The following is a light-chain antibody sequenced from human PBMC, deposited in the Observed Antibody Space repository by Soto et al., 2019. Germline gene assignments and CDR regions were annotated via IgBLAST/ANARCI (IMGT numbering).Light chain of an antibody. CDR3: TSYAGTNNPMYV. CDR1: SSDVGGYNY. Sequence: QSALTQPPSASGSPGQSVTISCTGASSDVGGYNYVSWYQQHSGKAPKLMIYEVYKRPSGVPDRFSGSKSGNTASLTVSGLQAEDEADYYCTSYAGTNNPMYVFGTGTKVTVL. V-gene: IGLV2-8*01. CDR2: EVY. J-gene: IGLJ1*01.